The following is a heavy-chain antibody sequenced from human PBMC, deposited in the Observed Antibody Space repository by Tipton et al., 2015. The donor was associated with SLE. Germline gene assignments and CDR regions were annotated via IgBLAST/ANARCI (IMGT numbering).Heavy chain of an antibody. Sequence: SLRLSCAASRFTFSDYYMSWIRQAPGKRLEWVSYIGTSGSIIYYADSVTGRFTISRDNAKNSLYLQMNSLRAEDTAVYYCARRSPYYSGSYNYYYGMDVWGQGTTVTVSS. J-gene: IGHJ6*02. D-gene: IGHD1-26*01. CDR1: RFTFSDYY. V-gene: IGHV3-11*01. CDR3: ARRSPYYSGSYNYYYGMDV. CDR2: IGTSGSII.